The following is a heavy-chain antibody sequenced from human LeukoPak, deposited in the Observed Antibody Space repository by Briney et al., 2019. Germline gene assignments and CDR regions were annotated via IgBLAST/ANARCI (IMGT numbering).Heavy chain of an antibody. CDR3: ARFPGSAEYRHYYYMDV. D-gene: IGHD2-15*01. Sequence: SETLSLTCTVSGGSISSYYWSWIRQPPGKGLEWIGSIYYSGSTHYNPSLKSRVTISVDTSKNQFSLKLSSVTAADTAVYYCARFPGSAEYRHYYYMDVWGKGTTVTVSS. V-gene: IGHV4-39*07. J-gene: IGHJ6*03. CDR2: IYYSGST. CDR1: GGSISSYY.